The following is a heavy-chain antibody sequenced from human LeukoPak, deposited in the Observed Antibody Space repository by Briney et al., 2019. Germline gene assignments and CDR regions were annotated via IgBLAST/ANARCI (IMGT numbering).Heavy chain of an antibody. V-gene: IGHV1-46*01. Sequence: ASVKVSCKASGYXXXSYYMHWVRQAPGXXXXXXXXXNPSGGSTSYAQKFQGRVTMTRDTSTSTVYMELSSLRSEDTAVYYCARGRLLRYLEWLLTPAFDIWGQGTMVTVSS. J-gene: IGHJ3*02. D-gene: IGHD3-3*01. CDR1: GYXXXSYY. CDR3: ARGRLLRYLEWLLTPAFDI. CDR2: XNPSGGST.